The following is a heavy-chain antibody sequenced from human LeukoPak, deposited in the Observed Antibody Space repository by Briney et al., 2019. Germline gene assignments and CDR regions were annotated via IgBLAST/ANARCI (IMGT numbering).Heavy chain of an antibody. D-gene: IGHD3-16*02. CDR2: IYYTGST. CDR1: GGSVSDYY. Sequence: SETLSLTCTVSGGSVSDYYWSWIRQSPGKGLEWIGYIYYTGSTSYNPSLRSRVTMSADTSKKEFYLKLSSVTAADTAVYYCARYRAFDIWGQGTMVTVPS. CDR3: ARYRAFDI. V-gene: IGHV4-59*02. J-gene: IGHJ3*02.